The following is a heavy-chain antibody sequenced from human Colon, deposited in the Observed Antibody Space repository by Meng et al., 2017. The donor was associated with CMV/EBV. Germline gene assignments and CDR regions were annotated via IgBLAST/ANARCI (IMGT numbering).Heavy chain of an antibody. CDR1: GDTFTNYG. V-gene: IGHV1-18*01. J-gene: IGHJ1*01. D-gene: IGHD1-26*01. CDR2: ISAYTGDT. CDR3: VRESQSGSYIYLQH. Sequence: QVQLVQSGAEVKKPGASVKVSCKASGDTFTNYGISWVRQAPGQGLEWMGWISAYTGDTYYAQKFPGRVTMTTDTSTSTAYMGLRSLRSDDTAVYYCVRESQSGSYIYLQHWGQGTLVTVSS.